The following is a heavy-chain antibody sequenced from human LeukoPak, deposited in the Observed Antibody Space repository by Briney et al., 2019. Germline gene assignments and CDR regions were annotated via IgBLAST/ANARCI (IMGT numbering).Heavy chain of an antibody. CDR2: IPYDGSNK. CDR1: GFTFSSYG. CDR3: ARARDGYNWGAFDI. Sequence: PGGSLRLSCAASGFTFSSYGMHWVRQAPGKGLEWVTFIPYDGSNKYYADSVKGRFTISRDNSKNTLYLQMNSLRAEDTAVYYCARARDGYNWGAFDIWGQGTMVTVSS. D-gene: IGHD5-24*01. J-gene: IGHJ3*02. V-gene: IGHV3-30*02.